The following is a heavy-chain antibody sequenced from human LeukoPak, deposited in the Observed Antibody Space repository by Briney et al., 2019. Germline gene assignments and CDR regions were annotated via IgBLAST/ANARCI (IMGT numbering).Heavy chain of an antibody. CDR3: ARRSGDYLFDY. CDR1: GGSISSSSYY. Sequence: SETLSLTCTVSGGSISSSSYYWGWIRQPPGKGLEWIGSIYYSGSTYYNPSLKSRVTISVDTSKNQFSLKLSSVTAADTAVYYCARRSGDYLFDYWGQGTLVTVSS. D-gene: IGHD4-17*01. V-gene: IGHV4-39*01. CDR2: IYYSGST. J-gene: IGHJ4*02.